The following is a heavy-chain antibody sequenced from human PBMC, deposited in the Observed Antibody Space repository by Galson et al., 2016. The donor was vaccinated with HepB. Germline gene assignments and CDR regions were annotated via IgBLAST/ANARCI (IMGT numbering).Heavy chain of an antibody. CDR2: INPNGGYT. V-gene: IGHV1-2*04. CDR3: ARAILGSGGLGY. D-gene: IGHD2-15*01. Sequence: SVKVSCKASGYTFSAFYIHWVRQAPGQGLEWMGWINPNGGYTNYGEKFQGWVSMTRDTSIDTAYMELGSLKSDDTAVYYCARAILGSGGLGYWGQGTLVTVSS. J-gene: IGHJ4*02. CDR1: GYTFSAFY.